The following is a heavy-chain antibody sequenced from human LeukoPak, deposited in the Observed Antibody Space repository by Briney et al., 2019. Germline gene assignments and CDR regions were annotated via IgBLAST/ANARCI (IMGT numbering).Heavy chain of an antibody. CDR2: THYSGSI. CDR1: GGSISSGDYY. D-gene: IGHD3-3*01. Sequence: SETLSLTCTVSGGSISSGDYYWSWVRQPPGKGLEWIGYTHYSGSIYYNPSLKRRVAISVDTSKNQLSLKLTSATAADTSVYYCARHSGLRSPFDPWGQGTLVTVSS. CDR3: ARHSGLRSPFDP. J-gene: IGHJ5*02. V-gene: IGHV4-30-4*01.